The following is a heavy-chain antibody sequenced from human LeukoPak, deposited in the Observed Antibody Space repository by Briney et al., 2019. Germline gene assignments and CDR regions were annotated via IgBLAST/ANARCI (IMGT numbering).Heavy chain of an antibody. CDR2: IYQGGSA. CDR1: GDSISSGGYS. CDR3: ARYFSGGQFKWFDP. Sequence: PSQTLSLTCAVSGDSISSGGYSWSWIRQPPGKGLEWFGYIYQGGSAYYSPSLKSRANISVDKSKNQFSLKLSSVTAADTAVYYCARYFSGGQFKWFDPWGQGTLVTVSS. J-gene: IGHJ5*02. V-gene: IGHV4-30-2*01. D-gene: IGHD1-26*01.